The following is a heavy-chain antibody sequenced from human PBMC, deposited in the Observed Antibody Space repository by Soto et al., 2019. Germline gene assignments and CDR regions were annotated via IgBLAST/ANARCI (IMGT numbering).Heavy chain of an antibody. CDR2: IYYNGNT. J-gene: IGHJ4*02. D-gene: IGHD2-2*01. CDR1: GMSISSYY. V-gene: IGHV4-59*01. CDR3: ARTEYLPAFDF. Sequence: VELQQSGPGLVRTWETLSLTCSVSGMSISSYYWSWIRQSPGKGLEWIGYIYYNGNTNYNPALKSRGTISADTSKNQFSLRLSYVTAADTAVYYCARTEYLPAFDFWGQGTLVTVSS.